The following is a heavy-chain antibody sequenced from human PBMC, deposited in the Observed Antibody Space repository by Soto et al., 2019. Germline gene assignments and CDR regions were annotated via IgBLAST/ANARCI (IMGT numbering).Heavy chain of an antibody. CDR3: ARGVEGHSYGAWGYYYGMDV. D-gene: IGHD5-18*01. CDR1: GFTFSSYS. V-gene: IGHV3-21*01. Sequence: GGSLRLSCAASGFTFSSYSMNWVRQAPGKGLEWVSSISSSSSYIYYADSVKGRFTISRDNAKNSLYLQMNSLRAEDTAVYYCARGVEGHSYGAWGYYYGMDVWGQGTTVTVSS. CDR2: ISSSSSYI. J-gene: IGHJ6*02.